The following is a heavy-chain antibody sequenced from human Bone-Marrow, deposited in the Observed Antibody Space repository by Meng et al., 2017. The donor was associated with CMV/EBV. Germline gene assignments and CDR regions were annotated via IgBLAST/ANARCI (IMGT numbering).Heavy chain of an antibody. V-gene: IGHV1-69*05. CDR1: GGTFSSYA. CDR2: IIPIFGTA. Sequence: SVKVSCKASGGTFSSYAISWVRQAPGQGLEWMGGIIPIFGTANYAQKFQGRVTITTDESTSTAYMELSSLRSEDTAVYYCARDLRDIVVVPAARGGMDVWGQGTTATFSS. D-gene: IGHD2-2*01. CDR3: ARDLRDIVVVPAARGGMDV. J-gene: IGHJ6*02.